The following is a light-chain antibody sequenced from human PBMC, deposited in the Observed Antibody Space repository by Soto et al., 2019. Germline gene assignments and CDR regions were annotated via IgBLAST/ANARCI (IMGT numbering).Light chain of an antibody. CDR1: QSVNSN. V-gene: IGKV3-15*01. CDR2: GAS. Sequence: EIVMTQSPATLSMSPGERATLSCRASQSVNSNLAWYQQKPGQAPRLLIYGASSRATGIPARFSGSGSGTELTLTITSLQSEDFAVYYCQQYNSWPRTFGQGTKVEIK. CDR3: QQYNSWPRT. J-gene: IGKJ1*01.